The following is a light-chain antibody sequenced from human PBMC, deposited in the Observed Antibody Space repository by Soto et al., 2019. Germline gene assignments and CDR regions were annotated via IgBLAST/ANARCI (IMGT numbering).Light chain of an antibody. J-gene: IGLJ1*01. Sequence: QSVLTQPASVSRSPGQSITISCTGTSSDVGGYNYVSWYQQHPGKAPKLMIYDVSNRPSGVSNRFSGSKSGNTASLTISGLQAEDEADYYCSSYTSSSTLVVFGTGTKVTVL. V-gene: IGLV2-14*01. CDR2: DVS. CDR1: SSDVGGYNY. CDR3: SSYTSSSTLVV.